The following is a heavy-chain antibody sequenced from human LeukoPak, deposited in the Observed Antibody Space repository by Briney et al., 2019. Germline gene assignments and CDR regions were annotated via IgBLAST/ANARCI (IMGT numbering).Heavy chain of an antibody. J-gene: IGHJ5*02. CDR3: ARGHYDFWSGSYPNNWFDP. CDR2: INHSGST. CDR1: GGSFSGYY. D-gene: IGHD3-3*01. V-gene: IGHV4-34*01. Sequence: SETLSFTCAVYGGSFSGYYWSWIRQPPGKGLEWIGEINHSGSTNYNPSLKSRVTISVDTSKNQFSLKLSSVTAADTAVYYCARGHYDFWSGSYPNNWFDPWGQGTLVTVSS.